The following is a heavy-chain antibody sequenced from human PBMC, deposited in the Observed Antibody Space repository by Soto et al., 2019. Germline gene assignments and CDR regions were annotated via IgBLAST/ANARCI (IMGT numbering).Heavy chain of an antibody. CDR1: GYTFFSYG. D-gene: IGHD1-26*01. J-gene: IGHJ5*02. CDR3: ARLVGPTSSENWVDP. CDR2: VSGYNGHT. Sequence: QVELMQSGSEVKKPGASVKVSCKTSGYTFFSYGITWVRQAPGQGLEWMGWVSGYNGHTNYAEKFQARVSMTRDISTTTVYMELRGLRSDDTAVYYCARLVGPTSSENWVDPWGQGNLVNVSS. V-gene: IGHV1-18*01.